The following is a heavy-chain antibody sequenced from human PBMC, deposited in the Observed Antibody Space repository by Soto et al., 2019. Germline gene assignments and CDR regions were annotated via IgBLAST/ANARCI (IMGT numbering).Heavy chain of an antibody. Sequence: KTSESLSLSCTVSGGSISSYYWSWIRQPAGKGLEWIGRIYTSGSTNYNPSLKSRVTMSVGTSKNQFSLKLSSVTAADTAVYYCARGGGSGSYYNSLLGEFDPWGQGTLVTVSS. CDR3: ARGGGSGSYYNSLLGEFDP. V-gene: IGHV4-4*07. D-gene: IGHD3-10*01. CDR1: GGSISSYY. CDR2: IYTSGST. J-gene: IGHJ5*02.